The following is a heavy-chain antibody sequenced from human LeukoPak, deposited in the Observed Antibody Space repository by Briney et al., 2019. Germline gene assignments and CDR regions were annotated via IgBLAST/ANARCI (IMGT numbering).Heavy chain of an antibody. CDR2: INPNSGDT. V-gene: IGHV1-2*06. D-gene: IGHD2-2*01. CDR3: ASIVVVPAAYPEDYYGMDV. J-gene: IGHJ6*02. Sequence: ASVKVSCKASGYTFTGYHMHWVRQAPGQGLEWMGRINPNSGDTNYAQKFQGRVTMTRDTSISTAYMELSRLRSDDTAVYYCASIVVVPAAYPEDYYGMDVWGQGTTVTVSS. CDR1: GYTFTGYH.